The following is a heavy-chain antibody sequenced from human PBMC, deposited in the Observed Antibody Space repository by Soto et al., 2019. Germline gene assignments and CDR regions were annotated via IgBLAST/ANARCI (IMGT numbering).Heavy chain of an antibody. CDR1: GASVTGSSY. D-gene: IGHD2-8*02. CDR2: FSLSGTT. Sequence: SETLSLTCTVSGASVTGSSYWSWIRQPAGKGLEWIGRFSLSGTTNYNPSLRSRVTMSADVSKNQFSLRLTSVTAADTALYYCARGMTPPGAPAWYYFDSWGQGALVTVSS. CDR3: ARGMTPPGAPAWYYFDS. V-gene: IGHV4-4*07. J-gene: IGHJ4*02.